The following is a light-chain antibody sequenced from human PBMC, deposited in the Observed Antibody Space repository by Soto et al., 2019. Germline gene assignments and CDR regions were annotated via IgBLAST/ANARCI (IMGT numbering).Light chain of an antibody. V-gene: IGLV2-14*01. CDR2: EVS. CDR1: SSDVGGYNS. Sequence: QSALTQPASESGSPGQSITISCTGTSSDVGGYNSVSWFQQHPSKAPKLIIYEVSHRPSGVSIRFSGSKSGNTASLTISGLQAEDEADYYCNSYRHSTTLVFGTGTKLTVL. CDR3: NSYRHSTTLV. J-gene: IGLJ1*01.